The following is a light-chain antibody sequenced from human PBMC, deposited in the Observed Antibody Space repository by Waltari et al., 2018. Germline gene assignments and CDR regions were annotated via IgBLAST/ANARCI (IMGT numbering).Light chain of an antibody. J-gene: IGKJ2*01. CDR1: QSVGSY. Sequence: EIVLTQSPATLSLSPGDTATLSCRASQSVGSYLAWYQQRPGQPPRLLIYDASNRATGVPARCRGSGSVTDFTLTISSLEAEDFAVYYCQQRSNWTPHTFGQGARLEIK. V-gene: IGKV3-11*01. CDR2: DAS. CDR3: QQRSNWTPHT.